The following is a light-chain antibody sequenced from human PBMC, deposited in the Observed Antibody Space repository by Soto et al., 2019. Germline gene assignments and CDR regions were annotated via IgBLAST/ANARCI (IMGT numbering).Light chain of an antibody. CDR3: SSNTPYNTRV. CDR1: SSDVGGYNY. V-gene: IGLV2-14*01. J-gene: IGLJ1*01. CDR2: EVS. Sequence: QSALTQPASVSGSPGQSIAISCTGTSSDVGGYNYVSWYQQHPDKAPKLIIHEVSNRPSGVSDRFSGSKSGNTASLSISGLQANDEADYYCSSNTPYNTRVFGSGTRVTVL.